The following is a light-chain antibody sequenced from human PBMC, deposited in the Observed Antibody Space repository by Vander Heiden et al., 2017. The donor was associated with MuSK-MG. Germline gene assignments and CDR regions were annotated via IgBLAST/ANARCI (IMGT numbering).Light chain of an antibody. Sequence: ESVLTQSPATLSLSPGERATLSCRASQSVSSNLAWYQQKPGQAPRLLIYDASNRATGIPARFSGSGSGTDFTLTISSLGPEDFAVSYCQQRASWPVTFGGGTKVEIK. CDR2: DAS. V-gene: IGKV3-11*01. CDR3: QQRASWPVT. J-gene: IGKJ4*01. CDR1: QSVSSN.